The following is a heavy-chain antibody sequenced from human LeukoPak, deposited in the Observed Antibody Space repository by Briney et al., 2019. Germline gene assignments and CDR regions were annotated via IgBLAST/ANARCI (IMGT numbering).Heavy chain of an antibody. J-gene: IGHJ4*02. Sequence: GGSLRLSCAAPGFTFSSYAMHWVRQAPGKGLEWVAVMSYDGSNKYYADSVKGRFTISRDNSKNTLYLQMNSLRAEDTAVYYCARGLGDSSGYYPYPSYLDYWGQGTLVTVSS. CDR2: MSYDGSNK. CDR3: ARGLGDSSGYYPYPSYLDY. D-gene: IGHD3-22*01. V-gene: IGHV3-30-3*01. CDR1: GFTFSSYA.